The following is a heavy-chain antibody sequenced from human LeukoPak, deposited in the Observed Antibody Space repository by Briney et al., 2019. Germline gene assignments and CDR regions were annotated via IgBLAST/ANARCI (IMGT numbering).Heavy chain of an antibody. CDR2: ISGKGDV. CDR3: ARRESGSWYKE. V-gene: IGHV3-66*04. CDR1: GFTFSGNY. D-gene: IGHD6-13*01. J-gene: IGHJ4*02. Sequence: PGGSLRLSCAASGFTFSGNYISWVRQAPGRGLEWVSFISGKGDVDYADSVRGRFTISRDNSKNTVHLQMDSVRAEDTAVYYCARRESGSWYKEWGQGTLVTVSS.